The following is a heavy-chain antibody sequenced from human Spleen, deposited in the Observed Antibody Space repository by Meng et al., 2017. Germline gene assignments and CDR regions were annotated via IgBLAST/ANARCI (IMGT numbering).Heavy chain of an antibody. V-gene: IGHV4-31*03. D-gene: IGHD3-22*01. CDR3: ARYVFDSSSLYSNWFDP. J-gene: IGHJ5*02. CDR1: GGSISSGTYY. Sequence: QLQLQGSGPGRVKPSQTLSLTCTASGGSISSGTYYWGWIRQLPGKGLEWIAYIHYSGSTYYSPSLKSRVTISVDTSKNQLSLKLSSMTAADTAVYYCARYVFDSSSLYSNWFDPWGQGTLVTVSS. CDR2: IHYSGST.